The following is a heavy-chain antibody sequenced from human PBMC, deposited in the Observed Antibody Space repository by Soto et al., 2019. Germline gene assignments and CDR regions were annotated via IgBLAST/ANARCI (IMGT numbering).Heavy chain of an antibody. CDR2: ISSSSSTI. J-gene: IGHJ6*03. CDR3: AREWRDSGYDSGQPYYYYYYYMDV. Sequence: GGSLRLSCAASGFTFSSYSMNWVRQAPGKGLEWVSYISSSSSTIYYADSVKGRFTISRDNAKNSLYLQMNSLRAEDTAVYYCAREWRDSGYDSGQPYYYYYYYMDVWGKGTTVTVSS. D-gene: IGHD5-12*01. V-gene: IGHV3-48*01. CDR1: GFTFSSYS.